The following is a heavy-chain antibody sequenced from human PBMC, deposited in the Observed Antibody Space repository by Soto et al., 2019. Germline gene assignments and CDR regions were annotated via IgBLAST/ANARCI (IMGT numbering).Heavy chain of an antibody. Sequence: PGGSVRLSCTASGFTFNNKWMHWVRPAPGKGLVWLSRIDGAAATTNYADSVKGRFTLSRDNAKNIVFLHVNGLTDEDTAVYYCARGGAMGVDYWGQGTLVTVSS. CDR3: ARGGAMGVDY. D-gene: IGHD1-26*01. CDR1: GFTFNNKW. J-gene: IGHJ4*02. V-gene: IGHV3-74*01. CDR2: IDGAAATT.